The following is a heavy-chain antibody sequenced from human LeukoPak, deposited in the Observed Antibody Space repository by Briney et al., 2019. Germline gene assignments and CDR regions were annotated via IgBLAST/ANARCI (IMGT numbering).Heavy chain of an antibody. D-gene: IGHD6-13*01. V-gene: IGHV3-33*06. CDR1: GFTFRYG. J-gene: IGHJ4*02. Sequence: PGGSLRLSCAASGFTFRYGIHWVRQAPGKGLEGVGVIWYDGSEKEYAESVKGRFTISRDNSKNTVYLQMTSLRVEDTAMYYCAKQGTFTSSSSWFLDSWGQGTRVTVSS. CDR3: AKQGTFTSSSSWFLDS. CDR2: IWYDGSEK.